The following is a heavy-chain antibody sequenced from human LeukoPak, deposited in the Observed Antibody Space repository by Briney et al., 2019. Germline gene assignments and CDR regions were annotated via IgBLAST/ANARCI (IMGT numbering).Heavy chain of an antibody. CDR3: TRGSIAYYYMDV. D-gene: IGHD3-22*01. CDR2: IYYTGST. V-gene: IGHV4-59*01. CDR1: GDSISSDY. Sequence: PSETLSLTCAVSGDSISSDYWSWVRQPPGKGLEWIGYIYYTGSTNYNPSLKSRVTISVDTSKNQFSLKLSSVTAADTAVYYCTRGSIAYYYMDVWGKGTTVTISS. J-gene: IGHJ6*03.